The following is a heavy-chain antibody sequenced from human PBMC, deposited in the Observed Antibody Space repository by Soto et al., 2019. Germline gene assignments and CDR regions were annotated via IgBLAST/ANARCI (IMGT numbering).Heavy chain of an antibody. Sequence: GGSLRLSCAASGFTFSSSGMHWVRQPPGKGLEWVAVIWSDEINKHYADYVEGRFTISRDNSKNTLYLQMNSLRAEDTAVYYCARAVAGTFGWFDPWGQGTLVTVSS. D-gene: IGHD6-19*01. J-gene: IGHJ5*02. CDR1: GFTFSSSG. CDR2: IWSDEINK. V-gene: IGHV3-33*01. CDR3: ARAVAGTFGWFDP.